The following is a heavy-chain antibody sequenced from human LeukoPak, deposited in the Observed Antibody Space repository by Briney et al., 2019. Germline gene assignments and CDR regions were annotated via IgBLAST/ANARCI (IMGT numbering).Heavy chain of an antibody. D-gene: IGHD3-9*01. J-gene: IGHJ5*02. V-gene: IGHV3-30*04. CDR2: ISYDGSNK. CDR1: GFTFSSYA. CDR3: AKASVLRYFDWFGGGWFDP. Sequence: GGSLRLSCAASGFTFSSYAMHWVRQAPGKGLEWVAVISYDGSNKYYADSVKGRFTISRDNSKNTLYLQMNSPRAEDTAVYYCAKASVLRYFDWFGGGWFDPWGQGTLVTVSS.